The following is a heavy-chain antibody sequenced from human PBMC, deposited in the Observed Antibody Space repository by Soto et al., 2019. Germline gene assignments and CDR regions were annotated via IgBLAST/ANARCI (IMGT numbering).Heavy chain of an antibody. CDR3: AREQHDPYDASGYYFNWFDP. CDR2: VIPLFGAA. V-gene: IGHV1-69*13. J-gene: IGHJ5*02. CDR1: VGTFSNYG. Sequence: SVKFSCKGSVGTFSNYGINWVRQAPGQGLEWMGGVIPLFGAANYAQKFQGRVTITADASTSMVYMQLSSLRSEDTAVYYCAREQHDPYDASGYYFNWFDPWGQGNLVTVSS. D-gene: IGHD3-22*01.